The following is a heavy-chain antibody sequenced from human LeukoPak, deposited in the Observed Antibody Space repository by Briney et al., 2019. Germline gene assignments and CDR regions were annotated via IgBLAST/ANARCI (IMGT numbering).Heavy chain of an antibody. J-gene: IGHJ4*02. CDR3: ARTNCYYDSNGLGKIYYFDY. CDR1: GYSFTTYW. Sequence: GESLKISCKDSGYSFTTYWIAWVRQMPGKGLEWMGIIYPGDSDTRYSPSFQGQVTISADKSISTAYLQWSSLKASDTAMYYCARTNCYYDSNGLGKIYYFDYWGQGTLVTVSS. D-gene: IGHD3-22*01. CDR2: IYPGDSDT. V-gene: IGHV5-51*01.